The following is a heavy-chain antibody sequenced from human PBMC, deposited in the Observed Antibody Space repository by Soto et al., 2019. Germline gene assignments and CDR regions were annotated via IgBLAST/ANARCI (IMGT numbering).Heavy chain of an antibody. CDR3: AGAKIVVVPAAMRRYNWFDP. D-gene: IGHD2-2*01. CDR1: GGSISSYY. V-gene: IGHV4-59*01. CDR2: IYYSGST. J-gene: IGHJ5*02. Sequence: SETLSLTCTVSGGSISSYYWSWIRQPPGKGLEWIGYIYYSGSTNYNPSLKSRVTISVVTPKNQFSLKLSSVTAADTAVYYCAGAKIVVVPAAMRRYNWFDPWGQGTLVTVSS.